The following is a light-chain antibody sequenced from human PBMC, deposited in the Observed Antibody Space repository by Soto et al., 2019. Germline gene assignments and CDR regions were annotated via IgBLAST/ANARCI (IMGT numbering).Light chain of an antibody. CDR2: GAS. J-gene: IGKJ3*01. CDR1: QGISNY. CDR3: HNYYNAPFT. Sequence: DIQMTQSPSSLSASVGDRVTITCRASQGISNYLAWYQQKPGEVPKLLIYGASTLQSGVPSPFSGSRSGTLFTLTISSLQPEDVATYYCHNYYNAPFTFGPGSKVEVK. V-gene: IGKV1-27*01.